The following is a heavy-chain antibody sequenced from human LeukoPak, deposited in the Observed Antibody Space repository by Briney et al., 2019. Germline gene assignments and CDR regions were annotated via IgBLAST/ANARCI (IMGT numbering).Heavy chain of an antibody. CDR2: IYSGGST. D-gene: IGHD4-17*01. CDR3: AKDFSNGDRGLAFDI. Sequence: PGGSLRLSCAASGFTVSSNYMSWVRQAPGKGLEWVSVIYSGGSTYYADSVKGRFTISRDNSKNTLYLQMNSLRAEDTAVYYCAKDFSNGDRGLAFDIWGQGTMVTVSS. J-gene: IGHJ3*02. V-gene: IGHV3-53*01. CDR1: GFTVSSNY.